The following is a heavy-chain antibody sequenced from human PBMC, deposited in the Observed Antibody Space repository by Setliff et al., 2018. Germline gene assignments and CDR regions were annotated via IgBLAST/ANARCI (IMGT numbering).Heavy chain of an antibody. CDR3: ARHPYYYGSGTYLDNNNRWFDP. CDR1: GYSFTSYW. D-gene: IGHD3-10*01. CDR2: IYPGDSDT. V-gene: IGHV5-51*01. J-gene: IGHJ5*02. Sequence: GESLKISCKGSGYSFTSYWIGRVRQMPGKGLEWMGIIYPGDSDTRYSPSFQGQVTISADKSISTAYLQWSSLKASDTAMYYCARHPYYYGSGTYLDNNNRWFDPWGQGTLVTVSS.